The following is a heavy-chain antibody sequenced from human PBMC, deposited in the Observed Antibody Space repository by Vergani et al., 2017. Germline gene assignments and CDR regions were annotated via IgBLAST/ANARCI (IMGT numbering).Heavy chain of an antibody. CDR3: AGGRGARVNYGSGRDPPQYFQH. CDR1: GGSFSGYY. J-gene: IGHJ1*01. CDR2: INHSGST. V-gene: IGHV4-34*01. Sequence: QVQLQQWGAGLLKPSETLSLTCAVYGGSFSGYYWSWIRQPPGKGLEWIGEINHSGSTNYNPSLKSRVTISVDTSKNQFSLKLSSVTAADTAVYYCAGGRGARVNYGSGRDPPQYFQHWGQGTLVTVSS. D-gene: IGHD3-10*01.